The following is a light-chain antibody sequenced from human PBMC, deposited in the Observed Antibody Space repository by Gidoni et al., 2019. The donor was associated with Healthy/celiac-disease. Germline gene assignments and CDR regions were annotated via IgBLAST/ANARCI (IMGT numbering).Light chain of an antibody. Sequence: EIVMTQSPATLSVSQGERATLSCRASQSVSSNLAWYQQKPGQAPRLLIYGASTRATGIPARFSGSGSGTEFTLTISSLQSEDFAVYYCQQYNNWPLTFGGXTKVEI. CDR1: QSVSSN. J-gene: IGKJ4*01. V-gene: IGKV3-15*01. CDR3: QQYNNWPLT. CDR2: GAS.